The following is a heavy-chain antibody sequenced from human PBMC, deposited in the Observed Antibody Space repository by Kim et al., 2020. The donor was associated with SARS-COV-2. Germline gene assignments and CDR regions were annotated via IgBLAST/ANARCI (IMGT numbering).Heavy chain of an antibody. CDR3: ARDATDHGDYWSGYYYGMDV. V-gene: IGHV3-66*01. Sequence: GGSLRLSCAASGFIVSSNYMSWVRQAPGKGLEWVSVIYSGGSKKYADAVKGRCTITSDNSKNMLYHQMNSLRAEDTAVYYCARDATDHGDYWSGYYYGMDVWGQGTTVTVSS. CDR1: GFIVSSNY. CDR2: IYSGGSK. D-gene: IGHD4-17*01. J-gene: IGHJ6*02.